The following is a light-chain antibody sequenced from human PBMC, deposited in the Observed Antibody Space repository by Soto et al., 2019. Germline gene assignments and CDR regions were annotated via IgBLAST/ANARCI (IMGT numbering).Light chain of an antibody. V-gene: IGKV3-15*01. J-gene: IGKJ2*01. CDR2: GAS. Sequence: EIVMTQSPASLSVSPGDGATLSCRASQTVASNLAWYQQKPGQGPRLLIHGASTRAAGVPARFRGSGSRTDFTLTISSLQSEDFAVYYCQQYHNWPPQYTFGQGTKLQIK. CDR1: QTVASN. CDR3: QQYHNWPPQYT.